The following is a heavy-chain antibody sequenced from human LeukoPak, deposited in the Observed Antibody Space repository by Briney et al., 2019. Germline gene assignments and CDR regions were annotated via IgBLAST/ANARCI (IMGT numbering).Heavy chain of an antibody. Sequence: GGSLRLSCAASGFTFSSYAMSWVRQAPGKGLEWVSAISGSGGSTYYADSVKGRFTISRDNSKNTLYLQMNSLRAEDTVVYYCAREGGGYSGNFDYWGQGTLVTVSS. J-gene: IGHJ4*02. D-gene: IGHD5-24*01. V-gene: IGHV3-23*01. CDR1: GFTFSSYA. CDR2: ISGSGGST. CDR3: AREGGGYSGNFDY.